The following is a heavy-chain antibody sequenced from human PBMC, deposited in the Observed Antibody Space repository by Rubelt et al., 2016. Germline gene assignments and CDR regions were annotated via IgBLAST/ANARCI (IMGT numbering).Heavy chain of an antibody. CDR3: TTDTAMDTDFDY. CDR2: IKSKTDGGTT. Sequence: EVQLVESGGGLVKPGGSLRLSCAASGFTFSNAWMNWVRQAPGKGLEWVGRIKSKTDGGTTDYAAPVICRFSISRDDSKNTLYLQMTSLKTEDTAVYYCTTDTAMDTDFDYWGQGTLVTVSS. J-gene: IGHJ4*02. D-gene: IGHD5-18*01. CDR1: GFTFSNAW. V-gene: IGHV3-15*07.